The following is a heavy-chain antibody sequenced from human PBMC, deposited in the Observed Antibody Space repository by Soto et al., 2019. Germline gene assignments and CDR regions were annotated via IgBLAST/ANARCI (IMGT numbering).Heavy chain of an antibody. D-gene: IGHD6-13*01. V-gene: IGHV4-59*01. CDR2: IYYTGST. CDR1: GDSINNYY. J-gene: IGHJ4*02. Sequence: PSETLSLTCTVSGDSINNYYWSWIRQPPGKRLEWIGYIYYTGSTTYNPSLESRVTMSVDTSKNQFSLKLNSVNAADTAVYYCAKYRRTEAEGFKLDYWGRGTLVTVSS. CDR3: AKYRRTEAEGFKLDY.